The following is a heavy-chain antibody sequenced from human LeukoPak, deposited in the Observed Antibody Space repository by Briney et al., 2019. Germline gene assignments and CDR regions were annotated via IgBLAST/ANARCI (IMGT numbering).Heavy chain of an antibody. D-gene: IGHD3-10*01. CDR1: GRSISRGGYY. Sequence: SHTLSLICPVSGRSISRGGYYWRWLRQHPGKGLQWIGYIYYSGSTYYNPTLKSRVTISVDASKNQFSLKRSSVTASDTAVYYCARQGHYGAGLLPADAFDIWGQGTMVTVSS. J-gene: IGHJ3*02. V-gene: IGHV4-31*03. CDR3: ARQGHYGAGLLPADAFDI. CDR2: IYYSGST.